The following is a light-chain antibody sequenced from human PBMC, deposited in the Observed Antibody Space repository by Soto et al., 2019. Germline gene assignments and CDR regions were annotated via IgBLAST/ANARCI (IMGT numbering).Light chain of an antibody. V-gene: IGKV1-9*01. J-gene: IGKJ4*01. CDR3: QQLNSYPLT. CDR1: QGISSY. CDR2: AAS. Sequence: DIQLTQSPSFLSASVGDRVTITCRASQGISSYLAWYQQKPGKAPKLLIYAASTLHSGVPSRFSGSGSGTEFTLPISSLQPEDFATYYCQQLNSYPLTFGGGTKVEIK.